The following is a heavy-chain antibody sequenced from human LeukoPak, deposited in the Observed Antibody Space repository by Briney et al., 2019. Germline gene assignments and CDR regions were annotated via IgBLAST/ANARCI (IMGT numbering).Heavy chain of an antibody. CDR2: INHIGHT. V-gene: IGHV4-34*01. J-gene: IGHJ5*02. D-gene: IGHD2-15*01. CDR1: GGSFSGYY. Sequence: PSETLSLTRAVYGGSFSGYYWSWIRQPPGEGLEWIGEINHIGHTNHNPSPNSRVTISAITSHNQFSLLPSSVPSAGTAVYYWARGQCSGGSCYRNWFDPWGQGTLVTVSS. CDR3: ARGQCSGGSCYRNWFDP.